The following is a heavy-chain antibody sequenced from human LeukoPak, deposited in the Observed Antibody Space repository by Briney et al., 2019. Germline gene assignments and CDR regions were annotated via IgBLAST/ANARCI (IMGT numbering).Heavy chain of an antibody. CDR3: ASHSSGWYVRGYYFDY. V-gene: IGHV3-53*01. CDR2: IYSGGST. D-gene: IGHD6-19*01. J-gene: IGHJ4*02. CDR1: GFTVSSNY. Sequence: GGSLRLSCAASGFTVSSNYMGWVRQGPGKGLEWVSVIYSGGSTYYADSVKGRYTISRDNSKNTLYLQMNSLRAEDTAVYYCASHSSGWYVRGYYFDYWGQGTLVTVSS.